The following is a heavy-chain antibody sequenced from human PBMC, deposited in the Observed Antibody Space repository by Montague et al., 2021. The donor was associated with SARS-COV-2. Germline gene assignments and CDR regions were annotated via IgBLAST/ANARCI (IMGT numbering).Heavy chain of an antibody. CDR1: GGSISSYC. J-gene: IGHJ4*02. CDR3: ARHYSATLPAVY. V-gene: IGHV4-59*08. CDR2: ISDSGST. Sequence: SETLSLTCTVSGGSISSYCWSWIRQPPGKGLEWIGYISDSGSTNYNPSLTSRVTMSVDTSKNQFSLEVNSVTAADTAVYYCARHYSATLPAVYWGQGTLVTVSS. D-gene: IGHD2-15*01.